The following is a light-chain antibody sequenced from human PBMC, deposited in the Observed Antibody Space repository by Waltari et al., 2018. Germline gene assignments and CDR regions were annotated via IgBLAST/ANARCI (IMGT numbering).Light chain of an antibody. J-gene: IGLJ1*01. Sequence: SYELTQPPSVSVSPGQTARITCSGDALPQKYAYWFPQKPGQAPVLVNYKDTERPSGIPERFSGSSSGTTVTLTISGVQAEDEADYYCQSAESSGTYYVFGNGTKVTVL. CDR3: QSAESSGTYYV. CDR1: ALPQKY. V-gene: IGLV3-25*03. CDR2: KDT.